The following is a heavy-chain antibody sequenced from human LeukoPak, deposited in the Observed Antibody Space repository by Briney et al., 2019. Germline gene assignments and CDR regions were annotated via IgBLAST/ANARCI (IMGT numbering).Heavy chain of an antibody. J-gene: IGHJ4*02. CDR2: IYYSGST. V-gene: IGHV4-31*03. CDR1: GGSISRGGYY. CDR3: ASSALTYGSGSYYY. D-gene: IGHD3-10*01. Sequence: PSETLSLTCTVSGGSISRGGYYWSWIRQHPGKGLEWIGYIYYSGSTYYNPSLKSRVTISVDTSKNQFSLKLSSVTAADTAVYYCASSALTYGSGSYYYWGQGTLVTVSS.